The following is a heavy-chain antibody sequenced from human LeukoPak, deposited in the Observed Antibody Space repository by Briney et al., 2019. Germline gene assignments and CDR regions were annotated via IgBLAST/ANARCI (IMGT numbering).Heavy chain of an antibody. CDR3: ARELRGYSGYDLGGWFDP. J-gene: IGHJ5*02. Sequence: SVKVSCKASGGTFSSYAISWVRQAPGQGLEWMGGIIPIFGTANYAQKFQGRVTITADESTSTAYMELSSLRPEDTAVYYCARELRGYSGYDLGGWFDPWGQGTLVTVSS. D-gene: IGHD5-12*01. CDR2: IIPIFGTA. V-gene: IGHV1-69*13. CDR1: GGTFSSYA.